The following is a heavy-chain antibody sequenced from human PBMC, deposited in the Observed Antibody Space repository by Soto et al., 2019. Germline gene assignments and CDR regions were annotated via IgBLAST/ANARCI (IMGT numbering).Heavy chain of an antibody. CDR1: GGTFSRYA. D-gene: IGHD6-13*01. V-gene: IGHV1-69*13. CDR2: IIPIFGTA. Sequence: SVKVYFKASGGTFSRYAISWLRQAPGQGLEWMGGIIPIFGTANYAQKFQGRVTITADESTSTAYMELSSLRSEDTAVYYCARSYSLRGIAAAGRAPWFDPWGQGTLVTVSS. J-gene: IGHJ5*02. CDR3: ARSYSLRGIAAAGRAPWFDP.